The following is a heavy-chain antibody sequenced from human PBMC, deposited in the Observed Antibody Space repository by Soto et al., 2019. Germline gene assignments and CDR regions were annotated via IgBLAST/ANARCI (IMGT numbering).Heavy chain of an antibody. D-gene: IGHD5-18*01. CDR3: ARVVPGYSYVDY. J-gene: IGHJ4*02. CDR1: GGSISSGGYY. V-gene: IGHV4-31*03. CDR2: IYYSGST. Sequence: PSETLSLTCTVSGGSISSGGYYWSWIRQHPGKGLEWIGYIYYSGSTYYNPSLKSRVTISVDTSKNQFSLKLSSVTATDTAVYYCARVVPGYSYVDYWGQGTLVTVSS.